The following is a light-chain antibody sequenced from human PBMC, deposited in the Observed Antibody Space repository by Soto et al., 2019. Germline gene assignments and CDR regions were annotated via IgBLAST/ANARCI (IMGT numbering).Light chain of an antibody. J-gene: IGKJ1*01. V-gene: IGKV1-5*03. Sequence: DIQMTQSPSALSASVGDRVTITCRASQSISSWLAWYQQKTGKAPKLLIYKAASLESGVPSRFRGSGSGTEFTLTISSLQPDDFATYYCQQYSSWGTFGQGTKVEIK. CDR3: QQYSSWGT. CDR1: QSISSW. CDR2: KAA.